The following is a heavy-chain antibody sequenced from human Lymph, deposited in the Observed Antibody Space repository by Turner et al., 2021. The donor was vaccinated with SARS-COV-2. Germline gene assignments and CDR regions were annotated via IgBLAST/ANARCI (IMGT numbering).Heavy chain of an antibody. V-gene: IGHV1-8*01. CDR2: MDPNSGNT. CDR1: GYTFTRYD. CDR3: ARAAQLTVWFDP. J-gene: IGHJ5*02. Sequence: QVQLVQSGAEVKKPGASVKVSCMASGYTFTRYDINRVRQATGQGLEWMGWMDPNSGNTGYAQKFQGRVTMTRNTSISTAYMELSSLRSEDTAVYYCARAAQLTVWFDPWGQGTLVTVSS. D-gene: IGHD3-9*01.